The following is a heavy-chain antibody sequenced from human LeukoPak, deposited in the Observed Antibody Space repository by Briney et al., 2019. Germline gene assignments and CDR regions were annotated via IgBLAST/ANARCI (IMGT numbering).Heavy chain of an antibody. CDR3: ARNVLRYFDWGLDVLDF. CDR2: IYHSGST. V-gene: IGHV4-39*07. CDR1: GGSITSSSYY. D-gene: IGHD3-9*01. J-gene: IGHJ3*01. Sequence: PSETLSLTCSVSGGSITSSSYYWGWIRQPPEKGLEWIGYIYHSGSTYYNPSLKSRVTISVDRSKNQFSLKLSSVTAADTALYFCARNVLRYFDWGLDVLDFWGQGIMVTVSS.